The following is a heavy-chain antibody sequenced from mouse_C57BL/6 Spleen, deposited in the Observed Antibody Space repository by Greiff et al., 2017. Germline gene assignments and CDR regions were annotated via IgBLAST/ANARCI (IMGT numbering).Heavy chain of an antibody. Sequence: EVQLQQSGPELVKPGASVKISCKASGYTFTDYYMNWVKQSHGKSLEWIGDINPNNGGTSYNQKFKGKATLTVDKSSSTAYMELRSLTSEDSAVYYCARRDYYGSRGYFDVWGTGTTVTVSS. CDR2: INPNNGGT. V-gene: IGHV1-26*01. CDR3: ARRDYYGSRGYFDV. D-gene: IGHD1-1*01. CDR1: GYTFTDYY. J-gene: IGHJ1*03.